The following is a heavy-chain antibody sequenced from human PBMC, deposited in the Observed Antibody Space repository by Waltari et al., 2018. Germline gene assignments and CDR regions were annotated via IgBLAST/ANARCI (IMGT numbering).Heavy chain of an antibody. CDR1: GYTFTSYY. CDR3: ARRGRNYYDSSGYPPFDY. Sequence: QVQLVQSGAEVKKPGASVKVSCKASGYTFTSYYMHWVRQAPGQGLEWMGIINPSGGSTSYAQKFQGRVTMTRDTSTSTVYMELSSLRSEDTAVYYCARRGRNYYDSSGYPPFDYWGQGTLVIVSS. D-gene: IGHD3-22*01. CDR2: INPSGGST. V-gene: IGHV1-46*01. J-gene: IGHJ4*02.